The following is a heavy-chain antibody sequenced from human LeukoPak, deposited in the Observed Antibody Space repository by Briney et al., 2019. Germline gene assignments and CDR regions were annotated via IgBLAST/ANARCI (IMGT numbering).Heavy chain of an antibody. D-gene: IGHD4-23*01. V-gene: IGHV3-74*03. Sequence: GGSLRLSCAASGFTLNTNWMHWVRHAPGKGLVWVSRFKSDGSSPTYADSVKGRFTIDNAKNTLYLEMNSLRAEDTAVYYCARGGLPGGFDYWGQGTLVTVSS. J-gene: IGHJ4*02. CDR3: ARGGLPGGFDY. CDR2: FKSDGSSP. CDR1: GFTLNTNW.